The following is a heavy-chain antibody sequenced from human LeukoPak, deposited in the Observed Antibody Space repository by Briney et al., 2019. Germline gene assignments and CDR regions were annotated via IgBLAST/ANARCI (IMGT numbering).Heavy chain of an antibody. CDR3: ARAYGSGSAAFDY. J-gene: IGHJ4*02. Sequence: PSETLSLTCTVSGGSISSYYWSWIRQPPGKGLEGIGDIYYSGSTNYNPSLKSRVTISVDTSKNQFSLKLSSVTAADTAVYYCARAYGSGSAAFDYWGQGTLVTVSS. CDR1: GGSISSYY. CDR2: IYYSGST. V-gene: IGHV4-59*01. D-gene: IGHD3-10*01.